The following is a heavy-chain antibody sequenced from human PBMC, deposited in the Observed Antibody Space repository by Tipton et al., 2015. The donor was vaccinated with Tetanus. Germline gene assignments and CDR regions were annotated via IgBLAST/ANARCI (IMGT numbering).Heavy chain of an antibody. CDR3: ARDRGDYIYYGMDV. Sequence: QVQLVQSGAEVTKPGASIKVSCRASGYTFTSYFVHWVRQAPGQGLEWMGWIDPNSGGTVYAQKFQGRVTMTRDTSISTAYMELRSLRSDDTAVYYCARDRGDYIYYGMDVWGPGTTVTVS. CDR2: IDPNSGGT. V-gene: IGHV1-2*02. J-gene: IGHJ6*02. D-gene: IGHD3-22*01. CDR1: GYTFTSYF.